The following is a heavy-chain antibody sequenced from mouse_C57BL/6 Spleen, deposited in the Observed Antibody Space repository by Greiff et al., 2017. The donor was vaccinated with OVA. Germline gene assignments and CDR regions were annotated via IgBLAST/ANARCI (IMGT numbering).Heavy chain of an antibody. Sequence: VQLQQPGAELVKPGASVKMSCKASGYTFTSYWITWVKQRPGQGLEWLGDIYPGSGSTNYNEKFKSKATLTVDTSSSTAYMQLSSLTSEDSAVYYCARFTTVVAKIVDYWGQGTTLTVSS. CDR2: IYPGSGST. CDR3: ARFTTVVAKIVDY. D-gene: IGHD1-1*01. J-gene: IGHJ2*01. CDR1: GYTFTSYW. V-gene: IGHV1-55*01.